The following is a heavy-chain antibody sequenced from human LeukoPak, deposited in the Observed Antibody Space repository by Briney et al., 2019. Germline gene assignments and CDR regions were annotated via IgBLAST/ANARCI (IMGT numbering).Heavy chain of an antibody. J-gene: IGHJ6*02. CDR1: GFTFSNYG. D-gene: IGHD3-9*01. V-gene: IGHV3-33*01. CDR3: TRDLMDYDVSTGLHHYYMDV. Sequence: GGSLRLSCVASGFTFSNYGMHWVRQAPGKGLEWVAVVWNDGSNTYSADSVRGRFTISRDNAKNTLYLQMNTLRVEDTAVYYCTRDLMDYDVSTGLHHYYMDVWGQGTTVTVSS. CDR2: VWNDGSNT.